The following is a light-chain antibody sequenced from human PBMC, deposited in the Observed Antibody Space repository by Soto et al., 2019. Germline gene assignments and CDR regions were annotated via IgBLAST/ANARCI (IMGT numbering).Light chain of an antibody. Sequence: QSALTQPASVSGSPGQSITISCTGTSSDVGDYNLVSWYQQHPGKAPKLMIYDVSNRPSGVSNRFSGSKSGNTASLTISGLQAEDEADYYCSSYTGSNTLVFGGGTKVTVL. V-gene: IGLV2-14*01. J-gene: IGLJ2*01. CDR1: SSDVGDYNL. CDR2: DVS. CDR3: SSYTGSNTLV.